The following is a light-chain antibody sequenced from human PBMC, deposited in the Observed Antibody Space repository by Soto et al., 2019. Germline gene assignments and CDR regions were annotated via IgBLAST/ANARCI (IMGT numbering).Light chain of an antibody. CDR2: GAS. V-gene: IGKV3-15*01. CDR1: QSITSE. Sequence: ELVMTQSPATLSVSPGERATLSCRASQSITSELAWYQQKPGQPPRLLVYGASTRATGGPARFTGSGSGSEFTLSINGLQSEDFAVYYCQQGHDWPLTFGQGTRLEI. CDR3: QQGHDWPLT. J-gene: IGKJ2*01.